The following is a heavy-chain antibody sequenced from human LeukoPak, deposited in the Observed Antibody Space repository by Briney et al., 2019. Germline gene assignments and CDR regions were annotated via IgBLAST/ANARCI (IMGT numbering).Heavy chain of an antibody. CDR2: SRNKAKSYTT. J-gene: IGHJ4*02. V-gene: IGHV3-72*01. CDR3: VRVGSVSGSDYLDY. CDR1: GFTFSSYA. D-gene: IGHD6-19*01. Sequence: GGSLRLSCAASGFTFSSYAMSWVRQAPGKGLEWVGRSRNKAKSYTTEYAASVKGRFTISRDDSKNSLYLQMNSLETEDTAVYYCVRVGSVSGSDYLDYWGQGTLVTVSS.